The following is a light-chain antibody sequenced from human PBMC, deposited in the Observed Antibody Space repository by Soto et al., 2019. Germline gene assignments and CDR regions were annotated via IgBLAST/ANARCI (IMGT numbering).Light chain of an antibody. V-gene: IGKV3-20*01. Sequence: IVMTQSPATLSLSPGQTATLSCSARQSVSRRYLAWYRQKPGQAPRLLMYGAYTRATGFTARFSGSGSGTDFTLTIRRLEPEDFAVYYCQQYGTSPITFGQGTRLEIK. J-gene: IGKJ5*01. CDR3: QQYGTSPIT. CDR2: GAY. CDR1: QSVSRRY.